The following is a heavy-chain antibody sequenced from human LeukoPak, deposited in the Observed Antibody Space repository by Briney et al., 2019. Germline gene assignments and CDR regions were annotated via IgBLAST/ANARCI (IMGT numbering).Heavy chain of an antibody. V-gene: IGHV3-7*03. CDR1: RFTFSNYW. D-gene: IGHD2-2*01. Sequence: CLRLSCAASRFTFSNYWMGWVRQTPGERLEWVANINQDVTKKSYVDPVKVRFTISRDNAKNSLYLQMNSLRADDTGVYYCASQPAAADVDYWGQGALVTVSS. CDR3: ASQPAAADVDY. CDR2: INQDVTKK. J-gene: IGHJ4*02.